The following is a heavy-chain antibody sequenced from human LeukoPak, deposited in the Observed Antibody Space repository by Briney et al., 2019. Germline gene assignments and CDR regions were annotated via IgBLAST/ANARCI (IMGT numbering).Heavy chain of an antibody. Sequence: SETLSLTCTVSGGSISSSNWWSWVRQPPGKGLEWIGEIYHSGSTNYNPSLKSRVTISVDKSKNQFSLKLSSVTAADTAVYYCARRGYSYSYFDYWGQGTLVTVSS. J-gene: IGHJ4*02. CDR1: GGSISSSNW. CDR2: IYHSGST. CDR3: ARRGYSYSYFDY. V-gene: IGHV4-4*02. D-gene: IGHD5-18*01.